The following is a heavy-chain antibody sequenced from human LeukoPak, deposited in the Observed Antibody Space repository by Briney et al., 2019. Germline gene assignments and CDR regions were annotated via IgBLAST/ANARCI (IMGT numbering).Heavy chain of an antibody. Sequence: ASVKVSCKASGYTFTSYGISWVRQAPGQGLEWMGWISAYNGNTNYAQKLQGRVTMTTGTSTSTACMELRSLRSDDTAVYYCARADIVNDIPLDPWGQGTLVTVFS. J-gene: IGHJ5*02. V-gene: IGHV1-18*01. CDR1: GYTFTSYG. D-gene: IGHD2-15*01. CDR3: ARADIVNDIPLDP. CDR2: ISAYNGNT.